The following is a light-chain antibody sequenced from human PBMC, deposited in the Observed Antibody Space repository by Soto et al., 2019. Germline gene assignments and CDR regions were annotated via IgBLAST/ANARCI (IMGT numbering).Light chain of an antibody. CDR1: SSDVGGYNF. CDR3: SSYVGSNNYV. J-gene: IGLJ1*01. CDR2: EVS. V-gene: IGLV2-8*01. Sequence: QSALTQPPSASGSPGQSVTISCTGTSSDVGGYNFVSWYQQHPGKALKLLIYEVSKRPSGVPDRFSGSKSGNTASLTVSRLQAEDDADYYCSSYVGSNNYVFGTGTKLTVL.